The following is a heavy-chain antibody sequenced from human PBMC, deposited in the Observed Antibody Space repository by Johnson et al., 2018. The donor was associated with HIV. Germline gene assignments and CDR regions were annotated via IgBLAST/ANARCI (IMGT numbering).Heavy chain of an antibody. Sequence: QVQLVESGGGVVQPGRSLRLSCAASGFTFSSYAMHWVRQAPGKGLEWVAVISYDGSNKYYADSVKGRFTISRDNSKNTLYLQMNSLRAEDTAVYYCARGLRHYYDILTGYYYDAF. CDR2: ISYDGSNK. CDR1: GFTFSSYA. J-gene: IGHJ3*01. D-gene: IGHD3-9*01. CDR3: ARGLRHYYDILTGYYYDAF. V-gene: IGHV3-30*04.